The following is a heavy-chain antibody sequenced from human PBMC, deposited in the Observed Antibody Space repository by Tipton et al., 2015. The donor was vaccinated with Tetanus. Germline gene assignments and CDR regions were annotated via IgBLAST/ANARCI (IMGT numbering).Heavy chain of an antibody. CDR2: IYSGGGT. V-gene: IGHV4-4*07. CDR1: GASISDYY. D-gene: IGHD1-26*01. Sequence: TLSLTCSVSGASISDYYWSWIRQPAGKGLEYLGHIYSGGGTYYNPSLKSRVTISGDTSKNQFSLKLSSVTAADTAVYYCARDQARGARGWNYFDYWGQGTLVTVSS. J-gene: IGHJ4*02. CDR3: ARDQARGARGWNYFDY.